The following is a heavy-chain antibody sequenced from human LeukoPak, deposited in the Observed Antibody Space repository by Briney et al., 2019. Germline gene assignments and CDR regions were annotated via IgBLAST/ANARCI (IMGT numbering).Heavy chain of an antibody. CDR2: INPSDGST. CDR3: ARPAYTYSSYFDY. CDR1: GYSFTSYY. V-gene: IGHV1-46*01. Sequence: GASVKVSCKASGYSFTSYYMHWVRQAPGQGLEWMGIINPSDGSTSYPQRFQGRVTMTRDTSTSTVYMELSSLISEDSALYYCARPAYTYSSYFDYWGQGTLVTVSS. D-gene: IGHD5-18*01. J-gene: IGHJ4*02.